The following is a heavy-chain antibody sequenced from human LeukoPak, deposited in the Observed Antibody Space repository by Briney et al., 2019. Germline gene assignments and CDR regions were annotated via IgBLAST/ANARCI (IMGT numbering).Heavy chain of an antibody. D-gene: IGHD1-26*01. CDR2: IKQDGSEK. CDR1: GLTFSSYW. V-gene: IGHV3-7*05. J-gene: IGHJ4*02. CDR3: VPHVGGSYY. Sequence: PGGSLGLSCAASGLTFSSYWMSWVRQAPGKGLEWVANIKQDGSEKYYVDSVKGRFTISRDNAKNSLYLQMNSLRAEDTAVYYCVPHVGGSYYRGQGTLVTVSS.